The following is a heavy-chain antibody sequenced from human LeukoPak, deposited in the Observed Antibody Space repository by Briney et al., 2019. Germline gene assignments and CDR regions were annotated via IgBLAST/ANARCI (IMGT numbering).Heavy chain of an antibody. V-gene: IGHV3-33*01. Sequence: PGMSLRLSCAASGFSFSDFGIHWVRQAPGKGLEWVAVLSPHANYEYYADSVQGRFAISRDDSKNTVYLQMNSLRDEETAVYYCARDWIDRSLDYWGRGTLVTVSS. D-gene: IGHD2-2*03. CDR2: LSPHANYE. CDR3: ARDWIDRSLDY. J-gene: IGHJ4*02. CDR1: GFSFSDFG.